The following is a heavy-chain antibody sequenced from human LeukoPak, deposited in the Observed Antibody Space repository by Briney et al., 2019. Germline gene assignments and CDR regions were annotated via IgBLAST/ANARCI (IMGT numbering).Heavy chain of an antibody. CDR3: ARRDYYFDY. CDR2: IAQDGSEE. CDR1: GFTFSAYA. D-gene: IGHD3-10*01. Sequence: GGSLRLSCAASGFTFSAYAMSWVRQAPGEGLEWVANIAQDGSEEYYLDSVKGRFTISRDNAKNSLDLQMNSLRAEDTAVYFCARRDYYFDYWGQGILVTVSS. J-gene: IGHJ4*02. V-gene: IGHV3-7*01.